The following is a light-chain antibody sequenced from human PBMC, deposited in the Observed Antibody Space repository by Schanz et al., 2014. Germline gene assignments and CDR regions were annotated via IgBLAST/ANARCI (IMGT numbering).Light chain of an antibody. Sequence: EIVLTQSPATLSVSPGERATLSCRASQSVSTYLAWYQQKPGQAPRLLIYGASTRATGIPARFSGSGSGTDFTITISSLQPDDFATYYCQQYSGFWTFGQGTKVEIK. CDR2: GAS. J-gene: IGKJ1*01. V-gene: IGKV3-15*01. CDR1: QSVSTY. CDR3: QQYSGFWT.